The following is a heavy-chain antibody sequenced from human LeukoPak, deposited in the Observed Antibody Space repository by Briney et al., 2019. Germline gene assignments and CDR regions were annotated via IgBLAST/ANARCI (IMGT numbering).Heavy chain of an antibody. D-gene: IGHD4-17*01. Sequence: ASVKVSCKASGGTLSSYAISWVRQAPGQGLEWMGRIIPIFGTANYAQKFQGRVTITTDESTSTAYVELSSLRSEDTAVYYCARIAGDDYGDYYDYWGQGTLVTVSS. CDR1: GGTLSSYA. V-gene: IGHV1-69*05. CDR3: ARIAGDDYGDYYDY. CDR2: IIPIFGTA. J-gene: IGHJ4*02.